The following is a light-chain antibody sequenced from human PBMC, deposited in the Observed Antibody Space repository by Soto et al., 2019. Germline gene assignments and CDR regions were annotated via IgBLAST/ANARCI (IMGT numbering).Light chain of an antibody. CDR3: QSHDSSLSDYV. CDR1: SSNIGAGYD. V-gene: IGLV1-40*01. J-gene: IGLJ1*01. Sequence: VLTQPPSVSGAPGQRVTISCTGSSSNIGAGYDVHWYQQLPGTAPKLLIYGNSNRPSGVPDRFSGSKSGTSASLAITGLQAEDEADYYCQSHDSSLSDYVFGTGTKVTVL. CDR2: GNS.